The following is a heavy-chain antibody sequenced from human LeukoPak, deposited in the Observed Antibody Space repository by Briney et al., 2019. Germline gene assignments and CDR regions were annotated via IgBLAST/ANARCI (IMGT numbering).Heavy chain of an antibody. CDR1: GFSFNESY. Sequence: GGSLRLSCAASGFSFNESYMTWNRQAPGKGLEWVAYISGRGFSMYYADSVKGRFTISRDNARNSLYLNMSSLRADDTAVYYCAGGKRRFDYWGQGTLVTVSS. CDR2: ISGRGFSM. J-gene: IGHJ4*02. CDR3: AGGKRRFDY. D-gene: IGHD3-16*01. V-gene: IGHV3-11*01.